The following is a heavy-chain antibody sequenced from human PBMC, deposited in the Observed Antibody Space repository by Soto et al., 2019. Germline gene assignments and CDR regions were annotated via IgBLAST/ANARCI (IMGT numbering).Heavy chain of an antibody. D-gene: IGHD1-20*01. J-gene: IGHJ4*02. V-gene: IGHV3-72*01. CDR2: TRNKANSYTT. CDR3: VRASITATPYYFDY. Sequence: GGSLRLSCISSGFTFRTYTMNWVRQAPGKGLEWVARTRNKANSYTTEYAASVKGRFTISRDDSKNSLYLQMNSLKTEDTAVYYCVRASITATPYYFDYWGQGTLVTVSS. CDR1: GFTFRTYT.